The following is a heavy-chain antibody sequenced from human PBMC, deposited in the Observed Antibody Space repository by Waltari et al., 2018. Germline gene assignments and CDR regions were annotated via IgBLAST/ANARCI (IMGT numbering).Heavy chain of an antibody. D-gene: IGHD4-17*01. CDR3: ARISEVTTSGDYYGLDV. CDR1: GYTFTTYA. J-gene: IGHJ6*02. Sequence: QVQLVQSGAEVKSPGASVRVSCKASGYTFTTYAIHWVRQATGHRLEWMGWINTDNGNTKYSQKFQGRVTITRDTSASTASLELSSLRSEDTAVYYCARISEVTTSGDYYGLDVWGQGTTVTVSS. CDR2: INTDNGNT. V-gene: IGHV1-3*04.